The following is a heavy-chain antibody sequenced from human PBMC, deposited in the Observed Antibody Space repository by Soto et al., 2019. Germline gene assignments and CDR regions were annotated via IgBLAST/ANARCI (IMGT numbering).Heavy chain of an antibody. Sequence: QVQLQESGPGLVKPSQTLSLTCTVSGGSIPSGGYYWSWIRQHPGKGLEWIGFIYYIGATYYTPSLESRVAISVDTSRNQFSLRLSSVSDADPAVYYCARWTIPAAIFDYWGHGTLVTVSS. V-gene: IGHV4-31*03. CDR3: ARWTIPAAIFDY. J-gene: IGHJ4*03. CDR2: IYYIGAT. D-gene: IGHD2-2*01. CDR1: GGSIPSGGYY.